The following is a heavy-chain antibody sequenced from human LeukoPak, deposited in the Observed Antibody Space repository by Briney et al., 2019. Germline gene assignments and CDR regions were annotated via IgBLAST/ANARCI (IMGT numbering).Heavy chain of an antibody. CDR1: GFIFTDYW. D-gene: IGHD3-10*01. J-gene: IGHJ4*02. V-gene: IGHV3-7*01. CDR3: ARGPPYGSRSDYFDY. CDR2: IKEDGSEK. Sequence: PGGSLRLSCAASGFIFTDYWMYWVRQAPGRGLAWVANIKEDGSEKNYVDSVKGRFTISRDNAKNSVYLQMNSLRVEDTAVYYCARGPPYGSRSDYFDYWGQGTLVTVSS.